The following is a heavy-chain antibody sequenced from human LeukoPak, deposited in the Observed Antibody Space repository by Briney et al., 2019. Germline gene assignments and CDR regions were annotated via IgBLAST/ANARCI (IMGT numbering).Heavy chain of an antibody. J-gene: IGHJ5*02. Sequence: SETLSLTCTVSGGSINRSSRYYWGWIRPPPGKGLEWIGSIFYSGSTYYNPSLKSRVTISVDTSNNQFSLKLTSVTAADTAVYYCARHVPSTIFFNWFDPWGQGTLVTVSS. CDR1: GGSINRSSRYY. V-gene: IGHV4-39*01. D-gene: IGHD3-3*01. CDR3: ARHVPSTIFFNWFDP. CDR2: IFYSGST.